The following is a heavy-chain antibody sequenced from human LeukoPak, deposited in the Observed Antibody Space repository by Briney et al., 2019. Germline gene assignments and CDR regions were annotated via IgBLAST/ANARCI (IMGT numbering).Heavy chain of an antibody. Sequence: GRSLRLSCAASGFTFSSYGMHWVRQAPGKGLEWVAVISYDGSNKYYADSVKGRFTISRDNSKNTLYLQMNSLRAEDTAVYYCAKDSLHCSSTSCYARGKKYYYYGMDVWGKGTTVTVSS. CDR2: ISYDGSNK. D-gene: IGHD2-2*01. CDR3: AKDSLHCSSTSCYARGKKYYYYGMDV. CDR1: GFTFSSYG. J-gene: IGHJ6*04. V-gene: IGHV3-30*18.